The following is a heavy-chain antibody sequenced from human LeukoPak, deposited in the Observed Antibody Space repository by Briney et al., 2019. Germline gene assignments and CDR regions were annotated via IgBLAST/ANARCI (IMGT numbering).Heavy chain of an antibody. CDR2: IYSGDSK. Sequence: GGSLRLSCSASGFTVSNTYMSWVRQAPGKGLDWVSVIYSGDSKYYADSVKGRFTISRDNAKNSLYLQMSSLRAEDTAVYYCASRRVAVPSTRAFDYWGQGTLVTVSS. J-gene: IGHJ4*02. V-gene: IGHV3-66*01. CDR3: ASRRVAVPSTRAFDY. D-gene: IGHD2-21*01. CDR1: GFTVSNTY.